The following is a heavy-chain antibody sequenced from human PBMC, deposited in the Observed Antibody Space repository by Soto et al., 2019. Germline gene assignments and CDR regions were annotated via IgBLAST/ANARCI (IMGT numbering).Heavy chain of an antibody. J-gene: IGHJ6*02. Sequence: QVQLVQSGAEVKKPGSSVKVSCKASGGTFSSYAIGWVRQAPGQGLEWMGGIIPIFGTASYAQKFQGRVRITADESTSTAYMELSSLRSEDTAVYYCARCVSQPITIFCPLDVWGQGTTVTVSS. CDR1: GGTFSSYA. CDR3: ARCVSQPITIFCPLDV. CDR2: IIPIFGTA. D-gene: IGHD3-9*01. V-gene: IGHV1-69*01.